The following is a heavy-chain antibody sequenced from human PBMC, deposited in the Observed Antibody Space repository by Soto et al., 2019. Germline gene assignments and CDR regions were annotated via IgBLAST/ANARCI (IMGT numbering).Heavy chain of an antibody. J-gene: IGHJ4*02. Sequence: QVQLVESGGGVVQPGRSLRLSCAASGFTFSSYAMHWVRQAPGKGLEWVAVISYDGSNKYYADSVKGRFTISRDNSKNTLYLQMNSLRAEDTAVYYCARAAIEYSYGYEDYWGQGTLVTVSS. D-gene: IGHD5-18*01. CDR2: ISYDGSNK. V-gene: IGHV3-30-3*01. CDR3: ARAAIEYSYGYEDY. CDR1: GFTFSSYA.